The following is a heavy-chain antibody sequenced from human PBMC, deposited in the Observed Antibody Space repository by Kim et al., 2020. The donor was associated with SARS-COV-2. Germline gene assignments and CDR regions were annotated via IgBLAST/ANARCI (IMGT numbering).Heavy chain of an antibody. CDR3: VREGYNNGPYYFDY. V-gene: IGHV3-74*01. CDR2: VSTDGRTT. Sequence: GGSLRLSCAASGFTFNRYWMHWVRQTPGKGLVWVSRVSTDGRTTHYADSVKGRFTVSRDSARNTLYLQMNSLTAEDTAVYYCVREGYNNGPYYFDYWGQG. CDR1: GFTFNRYW. D-gene: IGHD5-18*01. J-gene: IGHJ4*02.